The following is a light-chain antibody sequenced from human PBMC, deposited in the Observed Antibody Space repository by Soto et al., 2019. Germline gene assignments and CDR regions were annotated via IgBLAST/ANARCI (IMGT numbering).Light chain of an antibody. CDR2: DVS. J-gene: IGLJ1*01. CDR3: SSYTSSSTPYV. V-gene: IGLV2-14*03. CDR1: SSDVGGYNY. Sequence: QSVLTQPASVSGSPGQSITISCTGTSSDVGGYNYVSWYQQHPGKAPKLMIYDVSNRPSGVSIRFSGSKSGNTASLTISGLQAEDEADYYCSSYTSSSTPYVFGTWTKLTVL.